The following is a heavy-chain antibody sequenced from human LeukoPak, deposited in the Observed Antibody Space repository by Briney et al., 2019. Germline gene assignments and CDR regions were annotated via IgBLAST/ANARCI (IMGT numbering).Heavy chain of an antibody. V-gene: IGHV3-30*03. CDR2: ISYDGSNK. J-gene: IGHJ6*03. D-gene: IGHD3-22*01. Sequence: PGGSLRLSCAASGFTFTRHYMHWVRQAPGKGLEWVALISYDGSNKYYADSVKGRFTISRDNSKNTLYLQLNSLRVEDTAVYYCARDQREVILGLMDVWGKGTTVTVSS. CDR1: GFTFTRHY. CDR3: ARDQREVILGLMDV.